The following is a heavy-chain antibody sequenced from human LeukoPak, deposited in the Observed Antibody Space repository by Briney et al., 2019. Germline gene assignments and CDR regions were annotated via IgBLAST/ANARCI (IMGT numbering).Heavy chain of an antibody. CDR1: GFSFSSYE. Sequence: TGGSLRLSCAASGFSFSSYEMNWVRQAPGKGLEWISYTSASGTLTHYADSVEGRFTISRDNAKNSLFLQMNSLRGEDSAVYYCARDGTPIYSSGWVYMDVWGKGTTVTVSS. V-gene: IGHV3-48*03. CDR2: TSASGTLT. D-gene: IGHD6-25*01. J-gene: IGHJ6*04. CDR3: ARDGTPIYSSGWVYMDV.